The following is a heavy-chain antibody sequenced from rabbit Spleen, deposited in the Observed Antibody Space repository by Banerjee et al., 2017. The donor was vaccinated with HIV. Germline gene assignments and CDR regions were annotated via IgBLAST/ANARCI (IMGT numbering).Heavy chain of an antibody. D-gene: IGHD4-1*01. V-gene: IGHV1S40*01. CDR1: GFSLSNNYV. CDR3: ARDLAGVIGWNFGW. J-gene: IGHJ4*01. CDR2: IYTNTGTT. Sequence: QSLEESGGDLVKPEGSLTLTCKASGFSLSNNYVMRWVRQAPGKGLEWIASIYTNTGTTYYATWVSGRFTISSHNAQNTLYLQLTSLTAADTATYFCARDLAGVIGWNFGWWGPGTLVTVS.